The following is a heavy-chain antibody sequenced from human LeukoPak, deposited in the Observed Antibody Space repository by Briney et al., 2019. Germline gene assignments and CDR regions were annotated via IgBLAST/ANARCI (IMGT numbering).Heavy chain of an antibody. V-gene: IGHV1-69*05. D-gene: IGHD6-19*01. CDR2: IIPIFGTA. Sequence: SVKVSCKASGGTFSSYAISWVRQAPGQGLEWMGRIIPIFGTANYAQKFQGRVTITTDESTSTAYMELSSLRSEDTAVYYCPIAVAGTHGYFQHWGQGTLVTVSS. CDR3: PIAVAGTHGYFQH. J-gene: IGHJ1*01. CDR1: GGTFSSYA.